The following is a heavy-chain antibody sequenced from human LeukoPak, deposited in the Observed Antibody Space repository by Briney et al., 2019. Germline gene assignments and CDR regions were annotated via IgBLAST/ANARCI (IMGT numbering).Heavy chain of an antibody. CDR2: INPNSGGT. CDR3: ASLKNDYGGKSDAFDI. J-gene: IGHJ3*02. V-gene: IGHV1-2*02. D-gene: IGHD4-23*01. Sequence: ASVKVSCKASGYTFTGYYMHWVRQAPGQGLEWMGWINPNSGGTNYAQKFQGRVTMTRDTSISTAYMELSRLRSDDTGVYYCASLKNDYGGKSDAFDIWGQGTMVTVSS. CDR1: GYTFTGYY.